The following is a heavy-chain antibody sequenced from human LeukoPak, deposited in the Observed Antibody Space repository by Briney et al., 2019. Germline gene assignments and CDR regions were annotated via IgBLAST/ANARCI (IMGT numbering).Heavy chain of an antibody. V-gene: IGHV4-38-2*02. Sequence: KPSETLSLTCTVSGYSISSGYYWGWIRQPPGKGLEWIGSIYHSGSTYYNPSLKSRVTISVDTSKNQFSLKLSSVTAADMAVYYCASTNYYDSSGYYDYWGQGTLVTVSS. J-gene: IGHJ4*02. CDR2: IYHSGST. CDR3: ASTNYYDSSGYYDY. D-gene: IGHD3-22*01. CDR1: GYSISSGYY.